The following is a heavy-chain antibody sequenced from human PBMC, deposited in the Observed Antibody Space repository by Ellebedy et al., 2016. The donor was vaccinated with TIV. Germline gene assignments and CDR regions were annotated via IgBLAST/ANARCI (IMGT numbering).Heavy chain of an antibody. Sequence: PGGSLRLSCAASGFTFSSYAMNWVRQAPGKGLEWVSVISDSGGTTHYADSVKGRFTISRDNSKNTLYLQMNSLRAEDTAVYYCVRDSLFSSSWYDFDYWGQGALVTVSS. J-gene: IGHJ4*02. CDR3: VRDSLFSSSWYDFDY. D-gene: IGHD6-13*01. V-gene: IGHV3-23*01. CDR1: GFTFSSYA. CDR2: ISDSGGTT.